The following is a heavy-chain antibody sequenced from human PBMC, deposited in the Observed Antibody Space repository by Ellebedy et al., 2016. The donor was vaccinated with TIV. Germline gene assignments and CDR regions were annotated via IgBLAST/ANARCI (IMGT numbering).Heavy chain of an antibody. Sequence: ASVKVSCXASGYTFTSYGISWVRQAPGQGLEWMGWISAYNGNTNYAQKLQGRVTMTTDTSTSTAYMELRSLRSEDTAVYYCARDLRMVRGGRRYYYGMDVWGQGTTVTVSS. D-gene: IGHD3-10*01. CDR1: GYTFTSYG. CDR3: ARDLRMVRGGRRYYYGMDV. V-gene: IGHV1-18*01. CDR2: ISAYNGNT. J-gene: IGHJ6*02.